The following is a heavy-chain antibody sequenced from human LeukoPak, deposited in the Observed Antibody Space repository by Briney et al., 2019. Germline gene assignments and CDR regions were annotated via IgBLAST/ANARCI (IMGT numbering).Heavy chain of an antibody. CDR1: GFTFSSYG. CDR3: ASGVSIWLGNAFDF. J-gene: IGHJ3*01. Sequence: PGGSLRLSCAASGFTFSSYGMHWVRQAPGKGLEWVAFIRYDGSNKYYADSVKGRFTISRDNSKNTLYLQMNSLRPEDTAVYYCASGVSIWLGNAFDFWGQGTMVTVSS. D-gene: IGHD3-10*01. V-gene: IGHV3-30*02. CDR2: IRYDGSNK.